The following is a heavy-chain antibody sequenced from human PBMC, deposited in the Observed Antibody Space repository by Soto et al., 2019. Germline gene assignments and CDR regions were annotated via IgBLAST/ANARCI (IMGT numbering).Heavy chain of an antibody. D-gene: IGHD5-18*01. J-gene: IGHJ6*02. CDR3: ARVVDTASGPDYYNGLEV. CDR1: GASISSGDYY. Sequence: QVQLQESGPGLVKPSQTLSLTFTVSGASISSGDYYWSWLRQPTGKGLEWIGSIYYRVSTYYNPSLKSRVAISVDTPKIQFSLRLSSVTAADTAVYYCARVVDTASGPDYYNGLEVWGQGTTVTVSS. V-gene: IGHV4-30-4*01. CDR2: IYYRVST.